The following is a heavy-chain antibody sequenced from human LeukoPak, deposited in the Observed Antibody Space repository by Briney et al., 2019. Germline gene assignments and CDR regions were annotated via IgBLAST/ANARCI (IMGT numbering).Heavy chain of an antibody. Sequence: ASVKVSCKASGYTFTGYYIHWVRQAPGQGLELMGWINPNNGGTNYAQKFQGRVTMTRDTSISTAYVELSRLRSDDTAVYYCARVDTAMVAGGGDYWGQGTLVTVSS. CDR3: ARVDTAMVAGGGDY. V-gene: IGHV1-2*02. CDR1: GYTFTGYY. CDR2: INPNNGGT. J-gene: IGHJ4*02. D-gene: IGHD5-18*01.